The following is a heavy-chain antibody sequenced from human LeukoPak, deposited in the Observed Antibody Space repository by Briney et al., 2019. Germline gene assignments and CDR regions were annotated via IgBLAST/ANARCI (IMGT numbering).Heavy chain of an antibody. CDR1: GYSISSGYY. CDR3: ARESRPLRARRGYSYDSPDAFDI. Sequence: SETLSLTCTVSGYSISSGYYWAWIRQPPGKGLEWIGYIYYSGSTNYNPSLKSRVTISVDTSKNQFSLKLSSVTAADTAVYYCARESRPLRARRGYSYDSPDAFDIWGQGTMVTVSS. D-gene: IGHD5-18*01. V-gene: IGHV4-61*01. CDR2: IYYSGST. J-gene: IGHJ3*02.